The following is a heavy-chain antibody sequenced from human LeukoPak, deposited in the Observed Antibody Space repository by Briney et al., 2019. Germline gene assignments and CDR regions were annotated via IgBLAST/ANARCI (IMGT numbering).Heavy chain of an antibody. D-gene: IGHD3-22*01. J-gene: IGHJ6*02. CDR3: AGYYYDTPYGMDV. CDR2: INHSGST. V-gene: IGHV4-34*01. CDR1: GGSFSGYY. Sequence: PSETLSLTCAVYGGSFSGYYWSWIRQPPGKGLEWIGKINHSGSTNYNPSLKSRVTISVDTSKNQFSLKLSSVTAADTAVYYCAGYYYDTPYGMDVWGQGTTVTVSS.